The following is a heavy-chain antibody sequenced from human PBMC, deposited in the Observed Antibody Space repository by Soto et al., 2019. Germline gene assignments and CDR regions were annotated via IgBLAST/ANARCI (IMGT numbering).Heavy chain of an antibody. CDR2: ISNNSSVK. D-gene: IGHD2-8*01. Sequence: PGGSLRLSCAVSGFTFSNCRINWVRQAPGKGLVWLSYISNNSSVKYYGDSVKGRFTSSIENAKNARFLQVKSLREDXTPVYYCARDGDPYCSKGVRSGPYFYPWGRGT. V-gene: IGHV3-48*02. J-gene: IGHJ5*02. CDR1: GFTFSNCR. CDR3: ARDGDPYCSKGVRSGPYFYP.